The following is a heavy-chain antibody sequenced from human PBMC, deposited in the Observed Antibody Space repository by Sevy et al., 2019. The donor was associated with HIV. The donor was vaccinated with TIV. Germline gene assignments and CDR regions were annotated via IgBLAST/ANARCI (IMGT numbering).Heavy chain of an antibody. CDR1: GFSLSDHA. V-gene: IGHV3-30*04. J-gene: IGHJ4*02. Sequence: GGSLRLSCAASGFSLSDHAVSWVRQTPGKGLEWLAVISYNGRNQYYADSVKGRFTISKDDSKNTLYLQLNSLRAEDTAVYYCARFVGYCSGGRCSTIDFWGQGTLVTVSS. CDR2: ISYNGRNQ. CDR3: ARFVGYCSGGRCSTIDF. D-gene: IGHD2-15*01.